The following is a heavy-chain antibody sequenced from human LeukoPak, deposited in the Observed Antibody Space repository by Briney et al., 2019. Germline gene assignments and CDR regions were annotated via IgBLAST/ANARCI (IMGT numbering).Heavy chain of an antibody. Sequence: SGGSLRLPCAASGFTFSSYSMNWVRQAPGKGLEWVSSISSSSSYIYYADSVKGRFTISRDNAKNSLYLQMNSLRAEDTAVYYCARDKDQLRTLSPIDYWGQGTLVTVSS. CDR2: ISSSSSYI. D-gene: IGHD2-2*01. CDR1: GFTFSSYS. CDR3: ARDKDQLRTLSPIDY. V-gene: IGHV3-21*01. J-gene: IGHJ4*02.